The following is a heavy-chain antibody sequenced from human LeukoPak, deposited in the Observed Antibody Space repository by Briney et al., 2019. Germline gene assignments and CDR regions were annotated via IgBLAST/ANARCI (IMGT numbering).Heavy chain of an antibody. Sequence: GGSLTLSCAASGFTFDEHAMHWVRQAPGKGLEWVSFISGDGGSTYYVVSVKGRFTISRDNSKNSLYLHMNSLTTEDTALYYCAKDYVRDGYNYGVFQNWGRGTLVTVSS. J-gene: IGHJ1*01. CDR1: GFTFDEHA. V-gene: IGHV3-43*02. CDR2: ISGDGGST. D-gene: IGHD5-24*01. CDR3: AKDYVRDGYNYGVFQN.